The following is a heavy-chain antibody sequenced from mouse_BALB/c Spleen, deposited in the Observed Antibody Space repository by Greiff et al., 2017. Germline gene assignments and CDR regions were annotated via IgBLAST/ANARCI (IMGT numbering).Heavy chain of an antibody. CDR1: GFTFSSYA. D-gene: IGHD4-1*01. Sequence: EVQGVESGGGLVKPGGSLKLSCAASGFTFSSYAMSWVRQSPEKRLEWVAEISSGGSYTYYPDTVTGRFTISRDNAKNTLYLEMSSLRSEDTAMYYCAETGKSWFAYWGQGTLVTVSA. CDR3: AETGKSWFAY. CDR2: ISSGGSYT. J-gene: IGHJ3*01. V-gene: IGHV5-9-4*01.